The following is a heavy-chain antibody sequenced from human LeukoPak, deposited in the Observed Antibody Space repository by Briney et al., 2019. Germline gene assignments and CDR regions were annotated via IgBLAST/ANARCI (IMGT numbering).Heavy chain of an antibody. CDR3: ARTTEGGYTSDYFYYYYMDV. J-gene: IGHJ6*03. D-gene: IGHD5-18*01. CDR2: IYHSGRT. Sequence: SETLSLTCTVSGYSISSGYYWGWIRQPPGKGLEWIGSIYHSGRTFYNPSLKSRVTISVDTSKNQFSLKLTSVTAADTAVYYCARTTEGGYTSDYFYYYYMDVWGKGTTVTISS. CDR1: GYSISSGYY. V-gene: IGHV4-38-2*02.